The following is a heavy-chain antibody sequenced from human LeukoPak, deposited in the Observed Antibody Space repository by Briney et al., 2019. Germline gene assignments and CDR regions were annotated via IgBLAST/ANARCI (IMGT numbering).Heavy chain of an antibody. CDR3: TTDRYCSGITCREYFQH. CDR2: IKSKTDGGTI. J-gene: IGHJ1*01. D-gene: IGHD2-15*01. Sequence: GGSLRLSCAASGFTFSNAWTSWVRQAPGKGLEWVGHIKSKTDGGTIDYAAPVKGRFTISRDDSKNTLYLQMNSLKNEDTAMYYCTTDRYCSGITCREYFQHWGQGTLVTVSS. V-gene: IGHV3-15*01. CDR1: GFTFSNAW.